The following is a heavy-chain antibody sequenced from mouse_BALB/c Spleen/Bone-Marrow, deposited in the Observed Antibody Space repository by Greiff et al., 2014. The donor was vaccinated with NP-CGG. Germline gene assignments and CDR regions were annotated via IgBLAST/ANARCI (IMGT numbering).Heavy chain of an antibody. D-gene: IGHD2-1*01. Sequence: LQQSGAEPVKPGASVKLSCTASGFNIKDTYMHWVKQRPEQGLEWIGRIDTANGNTKYDPKFQGKATITADTSSNTAYLQLSSLTSEDTAVYYCARYGNGRMDYWGQGTSVTVSS. CDR2: IDTANGNT. CDR1: GFNIKDTY. V-gene: IGHV14-3*02. J-gene: IGHJ4*01. CDR3: ARYGNGRMDY.